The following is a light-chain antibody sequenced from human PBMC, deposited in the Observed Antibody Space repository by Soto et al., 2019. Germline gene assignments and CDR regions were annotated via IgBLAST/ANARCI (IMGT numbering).Light chain of an antibody. V-gene: IGKV3-15*01. Sequence: EILMTQSPATLSVSPGERATLSCRASQSVSSDLAWYQHKPGQAPRLLIYGASTRATGIPARFSGRGSGTEFTLTISSLQSVDFAVYYCQQYDNWPQTFGQGTKVEIK. J-gene: IGKJ1*01. CDR1: QSVSSD. CDR3: QQYDNWPQT. CDR2: GAS.